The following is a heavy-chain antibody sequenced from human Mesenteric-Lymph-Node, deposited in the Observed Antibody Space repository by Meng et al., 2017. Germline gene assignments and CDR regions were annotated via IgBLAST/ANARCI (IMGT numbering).Heavy chain of an antibody. D-gene: IGHD2/OR15-2a*01. CDR3: ARGFLSFVRVFDY. Sequence: HVQVQQWGAGSLNPSETLSPPCAVYGGSFSGYYWSWIRQPPGKGLEWIGEINHSGSTNYNPSLKSRVTISVDTSKNQFSLKLSSVTAVDTAVYYCARGFLSFVRVFDYWGQGTLVTVSS. J-gene: IGHJ4*02. CDR2: INHSGST. CDR1: GGSFSGYY. V-gene: IGHV4-34*01.